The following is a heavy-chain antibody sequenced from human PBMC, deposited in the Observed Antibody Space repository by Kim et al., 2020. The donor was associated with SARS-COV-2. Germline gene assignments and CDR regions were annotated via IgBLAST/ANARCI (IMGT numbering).Heavy chain of an antibody. CDR1: GFTFSSYS. J-gene: IGHJ5*02. V-gene: IGHV3-21*01. CDR2: ISSSSSYI. CDR3: ARDMKYYYDSSGWDWFDP. Sequence: GGSLRLSCAASGFTFSSYSMNWVRQAPGKGLEWVSSISSSSSYIYYADSVKGRFTISRDNAKNSLYLQMNSLRAEDTAVYYCARDMKYYYDSSGWDWFDPWGQGTLVTVSS. D-gene: IGHD3-22*01.